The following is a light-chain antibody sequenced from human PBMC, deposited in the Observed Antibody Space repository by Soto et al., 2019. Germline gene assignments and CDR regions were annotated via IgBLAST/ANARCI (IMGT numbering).Light chain of an antibody. V-gene: IGKV3-15*01. Sequence: EIVLTQSPATLSVSPGERATLSCRASQSVSSTLAWYQQKPGQAPRLLIYGASTRANGIPARFSGSGSGTEFIPTISSLQSEEFSVYYCQQYNNWPPYTFGQGTKLDIK. CDR2: GAS. CDR1: QSVSST. J-gene: IGKJ2*01. CDR3: QQYNNWPPYT.